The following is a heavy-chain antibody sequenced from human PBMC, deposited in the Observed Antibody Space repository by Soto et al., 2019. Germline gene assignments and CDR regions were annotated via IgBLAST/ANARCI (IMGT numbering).Heavy chain of an antibody. Sequence: SETLSLTCTVSGGSISSYYWSWIRQPPGKGLEWIGYIYYSGSTNYNPSLKSRVTISVDTSKNLFSLRLSSVTAADTAVYHCARHIPKAGTVFDYWGQGTLVTVSS. CDR2: IYYSGST. D-gene: IGHD6-19*01. V-gene: IGHV4-59*08. CDR3: ARHIPKAGTVFDY. J-gene: IGHJ4*02. CDR1: GGSISSYY.